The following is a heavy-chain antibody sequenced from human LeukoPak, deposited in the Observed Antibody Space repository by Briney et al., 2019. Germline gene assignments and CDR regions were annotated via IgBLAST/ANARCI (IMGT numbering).Heavy chain of an antibody. V-gene: IGHV3-23*01. J-gene: IGHJ6*02. CDR2: ISGSGGST. CDR1: GFTFSSYS. CDR3: ARDLRGSGSYRYGMDV. Sequence: GGSLRLSCAASGFTFSSYSMNWVRQAPGKGLEWVSAISGSGGSTYYADSVKGRFTISRDNSKNTLYLQMNSLRAEDTAVYYCARDLRGSGSYRYGMDVWGQGTTVTVSS. D-gene: IGHD3-10*01.